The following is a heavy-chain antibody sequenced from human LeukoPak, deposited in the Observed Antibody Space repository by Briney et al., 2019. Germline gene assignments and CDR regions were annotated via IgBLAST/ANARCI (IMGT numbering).Heavy chain of an antibody. D-gene: IGHD3-10*01. CDR3: ARTFYYDSGSYYLGWFDP. CDR1: GYTLTTYG. J-gene: IGHJ5*02. CDR2: ISASNGDT. Sequence: ASVTVSYKASGYTLTTYGISWVRQAPGQGLEWMGWISASNGDTKYAQKLQGRIHMTTDTSTSTAYMELRSLRSDDTAVYYCARTFYYDSGSYYLGWFDPLGQGTLVTVSS. V-gene: IGHV1-18*01.